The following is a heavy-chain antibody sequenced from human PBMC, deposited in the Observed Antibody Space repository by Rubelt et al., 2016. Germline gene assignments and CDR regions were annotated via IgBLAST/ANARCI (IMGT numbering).Heavy chain of an antibody. CDR3: ARGSRQLVRSVYWFDP. CDR2: VTHTGST. CDR1: GGPISSGSYY. Sequence: QLQLQESGPGLVKPSETLSLTCTVSGGPISSGSYYWGWVHQPPGNGLEWIGSVTHTGSTFSTPSHAHRHPISINTHRNHDPLKLSSVTAADTAVYYWARGSRQLVRSVYWFDPWGQGTLVTVSS. J-gene: IGHJ5*02. V-gene: IGHV4-39*07. D-gene: IGHD6-13*01.